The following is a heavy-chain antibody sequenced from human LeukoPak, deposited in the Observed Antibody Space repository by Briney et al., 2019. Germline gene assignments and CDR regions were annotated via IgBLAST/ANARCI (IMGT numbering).Heavy chain of an antibody. D-gene: IGHD2-15*01. Sequence: GASVKVSCKASGYTFTGYGISWVRQAPGQGLEWMGWISAYNGNTNYAQKLQGRVTMTTDTSTSTAYMELRSPRSDDTAVYYCARSSSGDPYYYYGMDVWGQGTTVTVSS. CDR3: ARSSSGDPYYYYGMDV. CDR1: GYTFTGYG. CDR2: ISAYNGNT. V-gene: IGHV1-18*01. J-gene: IGHJ6*02.